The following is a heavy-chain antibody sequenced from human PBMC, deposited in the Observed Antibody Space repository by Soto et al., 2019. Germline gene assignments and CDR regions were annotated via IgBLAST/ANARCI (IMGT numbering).Heavy chain of an antibody. J-gene: IGHJ3*02. CDR3: ARAVETRGGAFDI. CDR1: GFTFSSYS. V-gene: IGHV3-21*01. CDR2: ISSSSSYI. Sequence: EVQLVESGGGLVKPGGSLRLSCAASGFTFSSYSMNWVRQAPGKGLEWVSSISSSSSYIYYADSVKGRFTISRDNAKNSLYLQMNSLRAEDTAVYYCARAVETRGGAFDIWGQGTMVTVSS. D-gene: IGHD2-15*01.